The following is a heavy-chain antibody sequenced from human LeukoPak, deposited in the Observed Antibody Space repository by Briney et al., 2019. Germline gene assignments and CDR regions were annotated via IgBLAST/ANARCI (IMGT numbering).Heavy chain of an antibody. J-gene: IGHJ4*02. CDR2: ISWNSGSI. Sequence: PGGSLRLSCAASGFTFDDYAMHWVRQAPGKGLEWVSGISWNSGSIGYADSVKGRFTISRDNAKNPLYLQMNSLRAEDTALYYCAKEAPPPYSSSWFGTRYFDYWGQGTLVTVSS. CDR1: GFTFDDYA. D-gene: IGHD6-13*01. V-gene: IGHV3-9*01. CDR3: AKEAPPPYSSSWFGTRYFDY.